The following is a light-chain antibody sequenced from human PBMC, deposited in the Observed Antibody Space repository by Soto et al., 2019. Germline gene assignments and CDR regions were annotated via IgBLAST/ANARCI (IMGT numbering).Light chain of an antibody. CDR3: RSYTSSSTVV. CDR2: DVS. V-gene: IGLV2-14*01. J-gene: IGLJ2*01. Sequence: SALTQPASVSGSPGQSITISCTGTSSDVGAYNFVSWYQQHPGKAPKLMIYDVSNWPPGVSKRFSGSKSGNTASLTISGLQAEDEDDYYCRSYTSSSTVVFGGGTKLTVL. CDR1: SSDVGAYNF.